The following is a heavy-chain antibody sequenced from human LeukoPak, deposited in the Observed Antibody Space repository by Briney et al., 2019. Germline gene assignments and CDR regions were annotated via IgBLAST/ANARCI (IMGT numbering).Heavy chain of an antibody. CDR1: GGSISSSTYY. D-gene: IGHD3-10*01. Sequence: SETLSLTCTVSGGSISSSTYYWGWIRQPPGKGLEWIGSINYSWSTYYNPSLKRRDTISVDTSKNQFSLKLSSVTAADTAVYFCARRLGGSGTYYFDYWGKGTLVTVSS. V-gene: IGHV4-39*01. CDR2: INYSWST. J-gene: IGHJ4*02. CDR3: ARRLGGSGTYYFDY.